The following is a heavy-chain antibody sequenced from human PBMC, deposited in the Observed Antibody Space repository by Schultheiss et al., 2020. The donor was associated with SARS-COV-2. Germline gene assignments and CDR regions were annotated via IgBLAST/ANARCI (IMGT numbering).Heavy chain of an antibody. CDR2: IYATGST. V-gene: IGHV4-61*02. CDR3: ARGGTLYSSSLYYYYGMDV. Sequence: SETLSLTCSVSGGSISSGSYYWSWIRQPAGKGLEWIGRIYATGSTNYNPSLKSRVTISVDTSKNQFSLKVNSVTAADTAVYYCARGGTLYSSSLYYYYGMDVWGQGTTVTVSS. J-gene: IGHJ6*02. CDR1: GGSISSGSYY. D-gene: IGHD6-6*01.